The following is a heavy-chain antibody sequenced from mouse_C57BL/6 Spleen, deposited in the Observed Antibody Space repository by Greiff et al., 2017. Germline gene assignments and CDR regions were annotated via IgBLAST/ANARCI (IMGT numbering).Heavy chain of an antibody. CDR1: GYTFTDYY. J-gene: IGHJ2*01. Sequence: EVQLQQSGPELVKPGASVKISCKASGYTFTDYYMNWVKQSHGKSLEWIGDINPNNGGTSYNQKFKGKATLTVDKSSSTAYMELRSLTSEDSAVYYCARWSTTVGYFDYWGQGTTLTVSS. CDR2: INPNNGGT. CDR3: ARWSTTVGYFDY. D-gene: IGHD1-1*01. V-gene: IGHV1-26*01.